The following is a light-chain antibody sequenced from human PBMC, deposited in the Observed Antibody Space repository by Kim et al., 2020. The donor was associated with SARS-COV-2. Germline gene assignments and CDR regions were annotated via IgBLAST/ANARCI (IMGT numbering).Light chain of an antibody. CDR1: RSVSRD. J-gene: IGKJ1*01. CDR3: HQYNSWPET. CDR2: GTS. Sequence: PEERATLSCRASRSVSRDLAWYQQKPGPAPRLLIHGTSTRATGVPARFSGSGSGTEFTLTISSLQSEDFAVYYCHQYNSWPETFGQGTKVDIK. V-gene: IGKV3-15*01.